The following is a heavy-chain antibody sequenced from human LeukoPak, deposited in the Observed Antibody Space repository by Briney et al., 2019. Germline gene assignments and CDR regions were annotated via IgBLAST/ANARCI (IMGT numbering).Heavy chain of an antibody. J-gene: IGHJ4*02. V-gene: IGHV3-23*01. D-gene: IGHD6-13*01. CDR2: ISGSGGST. CDR1: GFTFSTYA. Sequence: GGSLRLSCAASGFTFSTYAMSWVRQAPGKGLEWVSAISGSGGSTYYADSVKGWFTISRDNSKNTLYLQMNSLRAEDTAVYYCAKAIAAAGEFDYWGEGALVSVSS. CDR3: AKAIAAAGEFDY.